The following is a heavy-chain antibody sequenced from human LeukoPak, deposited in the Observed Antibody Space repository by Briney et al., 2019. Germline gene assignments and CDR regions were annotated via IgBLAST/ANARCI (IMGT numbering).Heavy chain of an antibody. V-gene: IGHV4-59*08. CDR3: ARHLRLHMDV. CDR2: IYYSGSI. D-gene: IGHD3-9*01. Sequence: SETLSLTCTVSGGSINSYYWSWVRQPPGKGLVWIGYIYYSGSINYNPSLKSRVTISVDTSKNEFSLKLSSVTAADTAVYYCARHLRLHMDVWGKGTTVTVAS. CDR1: GGSINSYY. J-gene: IGHJ6*03.